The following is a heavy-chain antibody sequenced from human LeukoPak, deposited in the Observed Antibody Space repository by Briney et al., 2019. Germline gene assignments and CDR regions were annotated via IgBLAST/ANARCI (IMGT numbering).Heavy chain of an antibody. CDR2: IKYDGSTS. CDR3: ARDRGGVIIYYFDY. D-gene: IGHD3-10*01. V-gene: IGHV3-74*01. Sequence: GGSLRLSCEASGFTFTTYWIHWVRQGPGKGLVWVSRIKYDGSTSNYADSVKGRFTISRDNAKNTVYLQMNSLRVEDTAVYYCARDRGGVIIYYFDYWGQGTLVTVSS. CDR1: GFTFTTYW. J-gene: IGHJ4*02.